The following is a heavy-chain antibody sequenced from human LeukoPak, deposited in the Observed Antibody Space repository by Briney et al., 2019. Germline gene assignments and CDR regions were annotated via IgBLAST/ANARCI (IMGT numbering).Heavy chain of an antibody. V-gene: IGHV3-33*06. J-gene: IGHJ4*02. D-gene: IGHD7-27*01. CDR3: AKDKGNWGFDY. Sequence: GRSLRLSCAASGFTFSNYGMHWVRQAPGKGLEWVAIIWYDGSNKYYADSVKGRFTISRDNSKNTLYQQMNSLRAEDTAVYYCAKDKGNWGFDYWGQGTLVTVSS. CDR2: IWYDGSNK. CDR1: GFTFSNYG.